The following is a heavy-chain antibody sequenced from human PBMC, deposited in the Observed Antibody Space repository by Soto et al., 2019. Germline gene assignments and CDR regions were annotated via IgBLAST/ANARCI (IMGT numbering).Heavy chain of an antibody. J-gene: IGHJ5*02. CDR2: IYSSGNT. CDR1: GGTISGYY. CDR3: ARGQRFSDWFDP. D-gene: IGHD3-3*01. V-gene: IGHV4-4*07. Sequence: SETLSLTCSVSGGTISGYYWAWIRQPAGKGLEWIGRIYSSGNTKYNPSLQSRVTMSLDTSNNQFSLRLTSVTAADTAVYYCARGQRFSDWFDPWGQGTLVTVSS.